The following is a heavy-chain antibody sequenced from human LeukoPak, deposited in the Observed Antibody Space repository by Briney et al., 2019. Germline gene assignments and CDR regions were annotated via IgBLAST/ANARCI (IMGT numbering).Heavy chain of an antibody. CDR1: KFTFSSYW. Sequence: GGSLRLSCAASKFTFSSYWMHWVRQAPGKGLVWVSRINPDGSTTNYADSVKGRFTISRDNAKNTVYLQVNSLRAEDTAVYYCARVLLGSWDWFDPWGQGTLVTVSS. D-gene: IGHD3-10*01. J-gene: IGHJ5*02. V-gene: IGHV3-74*01. CDR2: INPDGSTT. CDR3: ARVLLGSWDWFDP.